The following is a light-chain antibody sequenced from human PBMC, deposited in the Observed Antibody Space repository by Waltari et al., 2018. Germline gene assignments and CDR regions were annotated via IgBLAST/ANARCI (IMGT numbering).Light chain of an antibody. Sequence: DIVMTQSPDSLAMSLGERATPNCKSSQSVLYNKNYLAWYQQKPGQPPKLLIYWASTRESGVPDRFRGSGSGTDFTLTISSLQAEDVALYYCQQYYSMPPTFGQGTRLEIK. CDR1: QSVLYNKNY. CDR3: QQYYSMPPT. CDR2: WAS. V-gene: IGKV4-1*01. J-gene: IGKJ5*01.